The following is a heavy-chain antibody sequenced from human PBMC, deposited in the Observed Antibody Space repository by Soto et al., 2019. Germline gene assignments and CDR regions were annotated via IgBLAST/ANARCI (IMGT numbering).Heavy chain of an antibody. J-gene: IGHJ6*03. D-gene: IGHD6-13*01. V-gene: IGHV1-8*01. Sequence: QVQLVQSGAEVKKPGASVKVSCKASGYTFTSYDINWVRQATGQGLEWMGWMNPNSGNTGYAQKVQGGVARTRKTTISTAYMEQRSLRSEGTAVYYCARGRRGGVAAAGTNYYYYLDVWGKGTTVTVSS. CDR2: MNPNSGNT. CDR3: ARGRRGGVAAAGTNYYYYLDV. CDR1: GYTFTSYD.